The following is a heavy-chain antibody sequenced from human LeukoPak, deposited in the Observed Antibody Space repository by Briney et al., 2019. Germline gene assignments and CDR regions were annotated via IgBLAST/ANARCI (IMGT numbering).Heavy chain of an antibody. CDR3: ARDHDSSGWYYFDY. V-gene: IGHV4-61*02. CDR1: GGSISSGSYY. Sequence: PSQTLSLTCIVSGGSISSGSYYWSWIRQPAGKGLEWIGRIYTSGSTNYNPSLKSRVTISVDTSKNQFSLKLSSVTAADTAVYYCARDHDSSGWYYFDYWGQGTLVTVSS. J-gene: IGHJ4*02. CDR2: IYTSGST. D-gene: IGHD6-19*01.